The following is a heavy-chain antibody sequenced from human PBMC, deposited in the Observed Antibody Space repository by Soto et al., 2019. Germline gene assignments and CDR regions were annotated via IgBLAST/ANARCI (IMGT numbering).Heavy chain of an antibody. J-gene: IGHJ4*02. D-gene: IGHD3-22*01. CDR2: MSGSGGST. Sequence: EVQLLESGGGLVQPGGSLRLSCAASGFTFSSYAMSWVRQAPGKGLEWVSAMSGSGGSTYYADSVKGRFTISRDNSKNTLYLQMNSLRAEDTAVYYCAKYHSYDSSGYYRTPDYWGQGTLVTVSS. V-gene: IGHV3-23*01. CDR3: AKYHSYDSSGYYRTPDY. CDR1: GFTFSSYA.